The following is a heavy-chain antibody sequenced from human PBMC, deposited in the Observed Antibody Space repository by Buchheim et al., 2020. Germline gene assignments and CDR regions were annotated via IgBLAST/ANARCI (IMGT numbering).Heavy chain of an antibody. CDR2: IYYSGST. D-gene: IGHD1-1*01. CDR1: GGSISSGDYY. J-gene: IGHJ6*02. CDR3: ARTWGPHTTLALGVYYGMDV. Sequence: QVQLQESGPGLVKPSQTLSLTCTVSGGSISSGDYYWSWIRQPPGKGLEWIGYIYYSGSTYYNPSLKSRVTISVDTSKNQFSLNLSSVTGADTAVYYCARTWGPHTTLALGVYYGMDVWGQGTT. V-gene: IGHV4-30-4*01.